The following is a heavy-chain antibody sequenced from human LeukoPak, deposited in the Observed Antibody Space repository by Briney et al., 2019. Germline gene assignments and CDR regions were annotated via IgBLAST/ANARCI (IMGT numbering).Heavy chain of an antibody. Sequence: GSLRLSCSASGFTFSGYAMHWVRQAPGQGLEYVSAISSSGGNTHYADSVKGRFTTSTDNSKNTLHLQMGSLRKEDTAVYYCGEDHGYSSDWYVRGFDYWGQGGLVTVSS. CDR3: GEDHGYSSDWYVRGFDY. CDR2: ISSSGGNT. CDR1: GFTFSGYA. J-gene: IGHJ4*02. D-gene: IGHD6-19*01. V-gene: IGHV3-64D*06.